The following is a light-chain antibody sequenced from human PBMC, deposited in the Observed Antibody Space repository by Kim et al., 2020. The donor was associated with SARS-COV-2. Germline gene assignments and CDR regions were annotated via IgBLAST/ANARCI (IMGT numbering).Light chain of an antibody. CDR3: HQYNSAPPPP. CDR2: DAS. CDR1: RSVANQ. J-gene: IGKJ4*01. V-gene: IGKV3D-15*02. Sequence: PGERATLSCRASRSVANQLAWYQQKPGQAPRTLIYDASNRAIGIPDKFSGSGSGTDFTLTISSLEPEDSALYYCHQYNSAPPPPFGGGTKV.